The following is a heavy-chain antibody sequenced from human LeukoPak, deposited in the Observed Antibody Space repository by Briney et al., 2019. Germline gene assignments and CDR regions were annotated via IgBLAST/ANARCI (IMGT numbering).Heavy chain of an antibody. CDR2: IYTSGST. J-gene: IGHJ4*02. V-gene: IGHV4-61*02. CDR3: ARDRAYYYDSSGSYYFDY. CDR1: GYSISSGYY. D-gene: IGHD3-22*01. Sequence: SETLSLTCTVSGYSISSGYYWSWIRQPAGKGLEWIGRIYTSGSTNYNPSLKSRVTISVDTSKNQFSLKLSSVTAADTAVYYCARDRAYYYDSSGSYYFDYWGQGTLVTVSS.